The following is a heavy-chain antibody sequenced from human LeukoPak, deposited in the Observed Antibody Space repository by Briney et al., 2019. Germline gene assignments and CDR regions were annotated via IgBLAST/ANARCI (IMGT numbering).Heavy chain of an antibody. J-gene: IGHJ4*02. CDR1: GGSISSYY. V-gene: IGHV4-59*01. Sequence: SETLSLTCTVSGGSISSYYWSWIRQPPGKGLEWIGYIYYSGSTNYNPSLKSRVTISLDTSKNQFSLKLSSVTAADTAGYYCARGGRAVIINYWGQGALVTVSS. CDR2: IYYSGST. CDR3: ARGGRAVIINY. D-gene: IGHD3-10*01.